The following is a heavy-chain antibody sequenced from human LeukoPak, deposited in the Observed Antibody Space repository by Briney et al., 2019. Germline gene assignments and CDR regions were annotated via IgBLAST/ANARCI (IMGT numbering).Heavy chain of an antibody. D-gene: IGHD4-17*01. V-gene: IGHV3-21*01. CDR3: ARDLDYGDYAFDY. J-gene: IGHJ4*02. CDR2: ISSSSSYI. CDR1: GFTFSSYS. Sequence: GGSLRLSCAASGFTFSSYSMNWVRQAPGKGLEWVSSISSSSSYIYYADSVKGRFTISRDNAKNSLYPQMNSLRAEDTAVYYCARDLDYGDYAFDYWGQGTLVTVSS.